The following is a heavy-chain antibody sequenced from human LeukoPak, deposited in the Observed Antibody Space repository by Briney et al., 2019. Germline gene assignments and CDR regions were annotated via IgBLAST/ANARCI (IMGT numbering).Heavy chain of an antibody. CDR3: AKEGGYDFLFDY. D-gene: IGHD5-12*01. J-gene: IGHJ4*02. CDR1: GFTLSSYA. CDR2: ISVSGNT. V-gene: IGHV3-23*01. Sequence: GGSLRLSCAASGFTLSSYAMSWVRQAPGKGLEWVSAISVSGNTYHADSVKGRFTISRDNAKNSLYLQMNSLRAEDMALYYCAKEGGYDFLFDYWGQGTLVTVSS.